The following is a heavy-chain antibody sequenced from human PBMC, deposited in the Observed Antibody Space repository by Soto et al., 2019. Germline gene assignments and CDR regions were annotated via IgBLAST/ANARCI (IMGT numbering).Heavy chain of an antibody. V-gene: IGHV1-2*04. CDR3: ARDENYYGSGSPSLYYYYGMDV. CDR2: INPNSGGT. J-gene: IGHJ6*02. CDR1: GYTFTGYY. Sequence: QVQLVQSGAEVKKPGASVKVSCKASGYTFTGYYMHWVRQAPGQGLEWMGWINPNSGGTNYAQKFQGWVTMTRDTSISTAYMELSMLRSDGTAVYYCARDENYYGSGSPSLYYYYGMDVWGQGTTVTVSS. D-gene: IGHD3-10*01.